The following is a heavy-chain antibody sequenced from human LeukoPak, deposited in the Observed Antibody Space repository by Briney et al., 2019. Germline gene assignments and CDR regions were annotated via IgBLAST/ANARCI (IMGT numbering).Heavy chain of an antibody. Sequence: SETLSLTCTVSGGSISSYYWSWIRQPAGKGLEGIGRIYTSGSTNYNPSLKSRVTMSVDTSKNQFSLKLSSVTAADTAVYYCARIAVAGRGDAFDIWGQGTMVTVSS. V-gene: IGHV4-4*07. D-gene: IGHD6-19*01. CDR3: ARIAVAGRGDAFDI. J-gene: IGHJ3*02. CDR2: IYTSGST. CDR1: GGSISSYY.